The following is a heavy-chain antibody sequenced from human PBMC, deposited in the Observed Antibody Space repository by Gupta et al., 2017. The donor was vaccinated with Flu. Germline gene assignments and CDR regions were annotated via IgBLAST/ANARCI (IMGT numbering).Heavy chain of an antibody. V-gene: IGHV3-7*04. Sequence: EVQLVESGGGLVQPGGSLSLSCAASGFTFSCYWMSWVRQAPGKGLEWVANIKQDGSEKYYVDSVKGRFTISRDNAKNSLYLQMNSLRSEDTAVYYCARDQLHGSGSGAIHFDIWGQGTMVTVSS. J-gene: IGHJ3*02. CDR1: GFTFSCYW. CDR3: ARDQLHGSGSGAIHFDI. D-gene: IGHD3-10*01. CDR2: IKQDGSEK.